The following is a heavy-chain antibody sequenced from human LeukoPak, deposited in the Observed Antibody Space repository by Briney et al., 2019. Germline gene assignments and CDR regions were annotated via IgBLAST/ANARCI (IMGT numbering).Heavy chain of an antibody. CDR1: GFTFTDYY. D-gene: IGHD3-22*01. CDR3: AKNRWDTMIVDGFDY. V-gene: IGHV3-23*01. CDR2: IRGSGGST. J-gene: IGHJ4*02. Sequence: GGSLRLSCAASGFTFTDYYMSWVRQAPGKGLEWVSAIRGSGGSTYYADSVKGRFTISRDNSKNTLYLQMNSLRAEDTAVYYCAKNRWDTMIVDGFDYWGQGTLVTVSS.